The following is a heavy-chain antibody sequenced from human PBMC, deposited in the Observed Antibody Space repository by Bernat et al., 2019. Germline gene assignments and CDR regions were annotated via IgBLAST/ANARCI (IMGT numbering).Heavy chain of an antibody. CDR1: GFTFSNAW. D-gene: IGHD1-26*01. CDR2: IKSKTDGGTT. Sequence: EVQLLESGGGLVQPGGSLRLSCAASGFTFSNAWMNWVRQAPGKGLEWVGRIKSKTDGGTTDYAAPVKGRFTISRDDSKNTLYLQMNSLKTEDTAVYYCTTEAASGSYYGEAWFDPWGQGTLVTVSS. J-gene: IGHJ5*02. CDR3: TTEAASGSYYGEAWFDP. V-gene: IGHV3-15*07.